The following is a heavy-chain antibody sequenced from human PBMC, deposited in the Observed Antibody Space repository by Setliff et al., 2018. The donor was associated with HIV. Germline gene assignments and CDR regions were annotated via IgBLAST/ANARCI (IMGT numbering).Heavy chain of an antibody. V-gene: IGHV4-59*11. Sequence: SETLSLTCTVSGGSISSHYWSWIRQPPGKGLEWIGYIYYSGSTNYNPSLKSRVTISVGKPKNQFSLNLSSVTAADTAVYYCARDGGHFYYGSVPFDYWGQGTLVTVSS. J-gene: IGHJ4*02. CDR2: IYYSGST. D-gene: IGHD3-10*01. CDR1: GGSISSHY. CDR3: ARDGGHFYYGSVPFDY.